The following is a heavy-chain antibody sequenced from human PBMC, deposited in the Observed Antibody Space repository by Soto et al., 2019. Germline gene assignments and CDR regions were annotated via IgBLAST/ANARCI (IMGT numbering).Heavy chain of an antibody. Sequence: SETLSLTCTVSNGSVSSGTYSWSWVRQPPGKGLEWIGYIYYSGTTYYTPSLKSRLTMSMDRANDHFSLNLTSVTAADTAVYFCGRGHNYYGMDVWRQGITVTVSS. CDR3: GRGHNYYGMDV. CDR2: IYYSGTT. V-gene: IGHV4-30-2*01. J-gene: IGHJ6*02. CDR1: NGSVSSGTYS.